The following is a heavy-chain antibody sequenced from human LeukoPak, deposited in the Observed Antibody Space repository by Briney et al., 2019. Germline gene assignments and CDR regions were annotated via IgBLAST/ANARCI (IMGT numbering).Heavy chain of an antibody. CDR3: ARHGYTASHYFLDY. V-gene: IGHV4-4*07. CDR1: SGSMSSYY. D-gene: IGHD3-16*01. Sequence: SETLSLTCTVSSGSMSSYYWGWVRQPAGRGLEWIGRIYTTGKTDYDPPLKSRLTMSVDTSKRQFSLNLRSVSAADTAIYYCARHGYTASHYFLDYWSQGTLVTVSS. J-gene: IGHJ4*02. CDR2: IYTTGKT.